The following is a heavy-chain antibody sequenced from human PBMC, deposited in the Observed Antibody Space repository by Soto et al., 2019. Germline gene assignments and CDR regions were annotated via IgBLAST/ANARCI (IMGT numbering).Heavy chain of an antibody. V-gene: IGHV3-23*01. D-gene: IGHD3-22*01. CDR1: GFTFSSYA. CDR2: ISGSGGST. CDR3: AKVQANYYDSSGPTGWFDP. Sequence: GGSLRLSCAASGFTFSSYAMSWVRQAPGKGLEWVSAISGSGGSTYYADSVKGRFTISRDNSKNTLYLQMSSLRAEDTAVYYCAKVQANYYDSSGPTGWFDPWGQGTLVTVSS. J-gene: IGHJ5*02.